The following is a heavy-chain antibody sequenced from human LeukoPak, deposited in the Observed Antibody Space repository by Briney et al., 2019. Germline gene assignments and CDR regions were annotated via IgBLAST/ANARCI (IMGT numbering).Heavy chain of an antibody. V-gene: IGHV3-30*04. CDR3: ARDLLNYGSAYYDVGIFDS. CDR2: ISKDGRKN. Sequence: GRSLRLSCEASGFSFSTSGVHWVRQAPGKGLEWMAVISKDGRKNHYADSVKGRFTISRDNSKSTLFLQMNRLRPEDTAIYYCARDLLNYGSAYYDVGIFDSWGQGTLVTVSS. J-gene: IGHJ4*02. D-gene: IGHD3-10*01. CDR1: GFSFSTSG.